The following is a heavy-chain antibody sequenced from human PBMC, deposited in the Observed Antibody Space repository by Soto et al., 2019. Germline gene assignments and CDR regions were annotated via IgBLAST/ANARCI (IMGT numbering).Heavy chain of an antibody. V-gene: IGHV3-66*01. J-gene: IGHJ4*02. CDR3: ARDRPYSGSDR. Sequence: EVQLVESGGGSVQPGRSLRLSCAASGFTVSSNYMSWVRQAPGKGLEWVSVIYSGGSTYYADSVKGRCTISRDNSKRTLYLQMNSLRAEDTAVYYCARDRPYSGSDRWGQGTLVTVSS. CDR1: GFTVSSNY. D-gene: IGHD5-12*01. CDR2: IYSGGST.